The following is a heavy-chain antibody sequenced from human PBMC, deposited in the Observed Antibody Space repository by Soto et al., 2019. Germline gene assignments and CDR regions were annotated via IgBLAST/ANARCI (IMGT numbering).Heavy chain of an antibody. V-gene: IGHV3-30*04. CDR3: AREYDSSGYGYDAFDI. Sequence: QVQLVESGGGVVQPGRSLRLSCAASGFIFSTYAMHWVRQAPGKGLEWVTFISYDGWNKYYADSVKDRFTISRDNSKNTLYLLMNSLRTEDTAVYYCAREYDSSGYGYDAFDIWGQGTMVTVSS. D-gene: IGHD3-22*01. CDR2: ISYDGWNK. CDR1: GFIFSTYA. J-gene: IGHJ3*02.